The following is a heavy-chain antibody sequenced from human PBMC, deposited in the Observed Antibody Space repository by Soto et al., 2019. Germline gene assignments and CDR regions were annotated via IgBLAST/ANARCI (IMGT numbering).Heavy chain of an antibody. J-gene: IGHJ6*02. CDR2: ISWDGGIT. CDR3: TKEKEVNPTHGMDV. V-gene: IGHV3-43*01. D-gene: IGHD4-4*01. CDR1: GFTFDDYT. Sequence: PGGSLRLSCAASGFTFDDYTMHWVRQDPGKGLEWVSLISWDGGITYYADSVKGRFAISRDNSKNSLYLQMNSLRTEDTALYYCTKEKEVNPTHGMDVWGLGTTVTVSS.